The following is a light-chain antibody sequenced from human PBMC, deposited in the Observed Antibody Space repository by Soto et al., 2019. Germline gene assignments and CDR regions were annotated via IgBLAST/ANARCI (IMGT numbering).Light chain of an antibody. CDR2: AAS. V-gene: IGKV1-39*01. CDR1: QSISSW. CDR3: QQSYSTPLT. J-gene: IGKJ4*01. Sequence: DIQIAQSPSTLSASVGARVTLTCRASQSISSWLAWHQQKPGKAPKLLIYAASSLQSGVPSRFSGSGSGTDFTLTISKLQPEDFATYFCQQSYSTPLTFGGGTKVDIK.